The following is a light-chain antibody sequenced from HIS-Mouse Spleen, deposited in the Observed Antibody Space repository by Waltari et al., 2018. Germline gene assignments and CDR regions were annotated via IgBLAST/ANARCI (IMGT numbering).Light chain of an antibody. CDR2: EVS. J-gene: IGLJ1*01. V-gene: IGLV2-14*01. Sequence: QSALTQPASVSGSPGQSITISCTGTSSDVGGHHSASWYQQHPGKSPKLMIYEVSNRPSGVSNRFSGSKSGNTASLTISGLQAEDEADYYCSSYTSSSTYVFGTGTKVTVL. CDR3: SSYTSSSTYV. CDR1: SSDVGGHHS.